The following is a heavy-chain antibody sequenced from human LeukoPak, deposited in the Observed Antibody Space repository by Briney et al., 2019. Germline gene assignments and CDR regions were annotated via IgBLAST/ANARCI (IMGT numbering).Heavy chain of an antibody. CDR3: AKHEPVYYDYVWGSYYYYYYMDV. Sequence: PGGSLRLSCAASGFTFSSYGMHWVRQAPGKGLEWVAFIRNDGSNKYYADSVEGRFTISRDNSKNTLYLQMNSLRAEDTAVYYCAKHEPVYYDYVWGSYYYYYYMDVWGKGTTVTIPS. D-gene: IGHD3-16*01. CDR1: GFTFSSYG. J-gene: IGHJ6*03. V-gene: IGHV3-30*02. CDR2: IRNDGSNK.